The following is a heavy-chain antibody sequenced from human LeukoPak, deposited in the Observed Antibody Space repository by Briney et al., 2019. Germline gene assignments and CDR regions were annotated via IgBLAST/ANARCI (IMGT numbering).Heavy chain of an antibody. CDR2: VGAGGAVP. Sequence: GGSLRLSCAASGFIFNNYVMGWVRQAPGKGLEWGSSVGAGGAVPYYADSVKGRFTISRDTSKSTLYLQMNSLRAEDMAIYYCARQLGYCSDGSCYFDYWGQGTQVAVSS. V-gene: IGHV3-23*01. D-gene: IGHD2-15*01. J-gene: IGHJ4*02. CDR3: ARQLGYCSDGSCYFDY. CDR1: GFIFNNYV.